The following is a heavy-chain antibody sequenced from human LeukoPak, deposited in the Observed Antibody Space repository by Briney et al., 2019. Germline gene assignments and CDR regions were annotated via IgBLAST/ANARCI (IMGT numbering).Heavy chain of an antibody. CDR3: TTVSVVVVAASRGDY. J-gene: IGHJ4*02. CDR2: IKSKIDGGTT. D-gene: IGHD2-15*01. V-gene: IGHV3-15*01. CDR1: GFTFSNAW. Sequence: GGSLRLSCAASGFTFSNAWMGWVRQGPGKGLEWVGRIKSKIDGGTTDYAAPVKGRFTISRDDSKDTLYLQMNSLKTEDTAVYYCTTVSVVVVAASRGDYWGQGTPVTVSS.